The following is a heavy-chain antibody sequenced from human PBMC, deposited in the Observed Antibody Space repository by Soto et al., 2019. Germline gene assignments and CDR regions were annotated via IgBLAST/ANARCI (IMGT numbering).Heavy chain of an antibody. V-gene: IGHV4-59*12. CDR3: ARDGAAAGAPHYGMDV. J-gene: IGHJ6*02. CDR2: IYYSGST. D-gene: IGHD6-13*01. Sequence: PSETLSLTWTVSGGSISSYGWSWIRQPPGKGLEWIGYIYYSGSTNYNPSLKSRVTISVDRSKNQFSLKLSSVTAADTAVYYCARDGAAAGAPHYGMDVWGQGTTVTVSS. CDR1: GGSISSYG.